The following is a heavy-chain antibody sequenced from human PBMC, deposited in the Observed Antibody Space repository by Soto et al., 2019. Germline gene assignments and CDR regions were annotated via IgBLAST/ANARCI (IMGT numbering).Heavy chain of an antibody. CDR3: TTAPTGSYQGMDV. CDR2: IKSKTDGGTT. V-gene: IGHV3-15*01. J-gene: IGHJ6*02. CDR1: GFTFSNAW. Sequence: EVQLVESGGGLVKPGGSLRLSCAASGFTFSNAWMSWVRQAPGKGLEWVGRIKSKTDGGTTDYAAPVKGRFTISGDDSKNTLYLQMNSLKTEDTAVYYCTTAPTGSYQGMDVWGQGTTVTVSS. D-gene: IGHD1-26*01.